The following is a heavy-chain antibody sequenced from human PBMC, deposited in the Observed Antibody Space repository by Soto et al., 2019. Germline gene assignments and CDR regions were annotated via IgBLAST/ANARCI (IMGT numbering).Heavy chain of an antibody. J-gene: IGHJ6*02. CDR3: ARNKYYGSGSYYNPGRYYYGMDV. CDR2: INHSGST. Sequence: SETLSLTCAVYGGSFSGYYWSWIRQPPGKGLEWNGEINHSGSTNYNPSLKSRVTISVDTSKNQFSLKLSSVTAADTAVYYCARNKYYGSGSYYNPGRYYYGMDVWGQGTTVTVSS. D-gene: IGHD3-10*01. CDR1: GGSFSGYY. V-gene: IGHV4-34*01.